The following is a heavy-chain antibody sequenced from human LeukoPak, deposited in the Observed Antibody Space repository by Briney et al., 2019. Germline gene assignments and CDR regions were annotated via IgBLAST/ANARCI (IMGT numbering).Heavy chain of an antibody. CDR2: IYYSGST. CDR3: ARGLDGDYFDY. D-gene: IGHD4-17*01. J-gene: IGHJ4*02. CDR1: GGSISSSSYY. V-gene: IGHV4-39*07. Sequence: SETLSLTCTVSGGSISSSSYYWGWIRQPPGKGLEWIGSIYYSGSTYYNPSLKSRVTISVDTSKNQFSLKLSSVTAADTAVYYCARGLDGDYFDYWGQGTLVTVSS.